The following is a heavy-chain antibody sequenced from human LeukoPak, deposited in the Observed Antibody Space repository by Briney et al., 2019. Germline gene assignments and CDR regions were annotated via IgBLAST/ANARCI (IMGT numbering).Heavy chain of an antibody. D-gene: IGHD3-3*01. Sequence: GGSLRLSCAASGFTFSSYAMSWVRQAPGKGLEWVSAISGSGGSKYYADSVKGRFTISRDNSKNTLYLQMNSLRAEDTAVYYCAKYVGEVTIFGVVIPPHSASDYWGQGTLVTVSS. CDR1: GFTFSSYA. V-gene: IGHV3-23*01. CDR3: AKYVGEVTIFGVVIPPHSASDY. CDR2: ISGSGGSK. J-gene: IGHJ4*02.